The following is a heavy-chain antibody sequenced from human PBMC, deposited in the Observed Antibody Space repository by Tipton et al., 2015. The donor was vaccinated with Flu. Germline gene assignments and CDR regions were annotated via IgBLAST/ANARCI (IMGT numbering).Heavy chain of an antibody. CDR1: GYSISSGYY. D-gene: IGHD3-10*01. V-gene: IGHV4-38-2*01. CDR3: ARSTYYYGSGSSDY. Sequence: TLSLTCAVSGYSISSGYYWGWIRQPPGKGLEWIGCISHTGRTYYNPSLKSRVTISVATAKNQFSQRLNSVTASDTAVYYCARSTYYYGSGSSDYWGQGTLVTVSS. J-gene: IGHJ4*02. CDR2: ISHTGRT.